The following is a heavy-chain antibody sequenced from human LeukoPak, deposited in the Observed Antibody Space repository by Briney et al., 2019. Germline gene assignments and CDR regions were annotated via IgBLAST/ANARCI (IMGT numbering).Heavy chain of an antibody. Sequence: GGPVRLSCAASGFTFSSFWMSCVRQAPGKGLEGGANIKQDGSEKYYVASVKGRFTISRDNAKNSLYLQMNSLRAEDTAVDYCAGVRGYSYGSLPDYWGQGTLVTVSS. CDR3: AGVRGYSYGSLPDY. J-gene: IGHJ4*02. D-gene: IGHD5-18*01. V-gene: IGHV3-7*04. CDR2: IKQDGSEK. CDR1: GFTFSSFW.